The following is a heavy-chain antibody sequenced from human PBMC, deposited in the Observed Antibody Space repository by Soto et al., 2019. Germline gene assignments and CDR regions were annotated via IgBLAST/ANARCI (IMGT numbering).Heavy chain of an antibody. CDR1: GYTFTSYA. CDR2: ISAYNGNT. V-gene: IGHV1-18*01. CDR3: ARDVTPFDY. J-gene: IGHJ5*01. Sequence: QVQLVQSGAEVKKPGASVTVSCKASGYTFTSYAINWVRQAPGQGLEWMGWISAYNGNTSYAQKLQGRVTMTTATSTSKADMELMSLRSDDTSLYDCARDVTPFDYWGHGTLVTVSS.